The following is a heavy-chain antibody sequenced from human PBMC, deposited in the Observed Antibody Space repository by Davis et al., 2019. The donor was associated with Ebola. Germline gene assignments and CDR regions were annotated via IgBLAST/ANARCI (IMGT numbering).Heavy chain of an antibody. CDR1: GFTFSSYA. V-gene: IGHV3-64D*06. D-gene: IGHD6-13*01. J-gene: IGHJ1*01. CDR3: VKDAPGLRSIAAAGKLPEYFQH. CDR2: ISSNGGST. Sequence: PGGSLRLSCSASGFTFSSYAMHWVRQAPGKGLEYVSAISSNGGSTYYADSVKGRFTISRDNSKNTLYLQMSSLRAEDTAVYYCVKDAPGLRSIAAAGKLPEYFQHWGQGTLVTVSS.